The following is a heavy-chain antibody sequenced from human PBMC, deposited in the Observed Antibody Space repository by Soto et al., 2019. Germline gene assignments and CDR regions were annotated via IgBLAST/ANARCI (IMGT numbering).Heavy chain of an antibody. CDR2: IYHSGST. CDR1: GGSISSGGYS. V-gene: IGHV4-30-2*01. Sequence: SETLSLTCAVSGGSISSGGYSWSWIRQPPGKGLEWIGYIYHSGSTYYNPSLKSRVTISVDRSKNQFSLKLSSVTAADTAVYYCARGAVVPAAIDYYGMDVWGQGTTVNVSS. CDR3: ARGAVVPAAIDYYGMDV. J-gene: IGHJ6*02. D-gene: IGHD2-2*01.